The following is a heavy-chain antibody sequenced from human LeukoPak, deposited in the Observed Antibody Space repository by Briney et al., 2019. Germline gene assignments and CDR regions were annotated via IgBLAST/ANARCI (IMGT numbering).Heavy chain of an antibody. CDR3: AREPRYCSGGSCAFDP. Sequence: PSETLSLTCAVYAXSFSGYYGSWIRQPPGKGLEWIGEINHSGSTNYNPSLKSRVTISVDTSKNQFSLKLSSVTAADTAVYYCAREPRYCSGGSCAFDPWGQGTLVTVSS. V-gene: IGHV4-34*01. D-gene: IGHD2-15*01. CDR1: AXSFSGYY. J-gene: IGHJ5*02. CDR2: INHSGST.